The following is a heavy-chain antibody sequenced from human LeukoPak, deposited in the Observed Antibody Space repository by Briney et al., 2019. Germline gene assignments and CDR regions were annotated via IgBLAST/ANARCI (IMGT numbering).Heavy chain of an antibody. V-gene: IGHV3-21*01. CDR1: GFTFSTYT. Sequence: PGGSLRLSCAASGFTFSTYTMVWVRQAPGKGLEWVSSISSSSSYIFNADSVKGRFSISRDNAKNSLFLQMDTLRVEDTAVYYCARDVVGYYDSSGYYLSASDIWGQGTMVTVSS. CDR3: ARDVVGYYDSSGYYLSASDI. J-gene: IGHJ3*02. CDR2: ISSSSSYI. D-gene: IGHD3-22*01.